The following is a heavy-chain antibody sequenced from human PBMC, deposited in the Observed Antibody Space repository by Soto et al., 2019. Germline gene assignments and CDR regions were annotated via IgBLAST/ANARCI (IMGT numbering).Heavy chain of an antibody. Sequence: SETLSLTCAVYGGSFSGYYWSWIRQPPGKGLEWIGEINHSGSTNYNPSLKSRVTISVDTSKNQFSLKLSSVTAADTAVYYCARGLLTMVRGVIIGGFSGFLPWGQGTLVTVSS. D-gene: IGHD3-10*01. CDR3: ARGLLTMVRGVIIGGFSGFLP. V-gene: IGHV4-34*01. CDR1: GGSFSGYY. CDR2: INHSGST. J-gene: IGHJ5*02.